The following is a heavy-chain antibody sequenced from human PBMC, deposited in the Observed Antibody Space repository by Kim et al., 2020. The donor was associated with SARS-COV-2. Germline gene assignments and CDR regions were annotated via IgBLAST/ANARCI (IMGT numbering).Heavy chain of an antibody. V-gene: IGHV4-59*01. J-gene: IGHJ6*02. CDR3: ARAPYYYYGMDV. Sequence: SNPSLKSRVTISVDTSKNQFSLKLRSVTAADTAVYYCARAPYYYYGMDVWGQGTTVTVSS.